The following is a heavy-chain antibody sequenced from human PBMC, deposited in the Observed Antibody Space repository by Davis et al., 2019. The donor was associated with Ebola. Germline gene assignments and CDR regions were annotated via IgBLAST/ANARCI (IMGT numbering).Heavy chain of an antibody. CDR3: ARGNRALDAFDI. J-gene: IGHJ3*02. V-gene: IGHV3-30*03. CDR2: ISYDGSNK. D-gene: IGHD1-14*01. Sequence: GESLKISCAASGFTFSSYGMHWVRQAPGKGLEWVAVISYDGSNKYYADSVKGRFTISRDNSKNSLYLQMNSLRAEDTAVYYCARGNRALDAFDIWGQGTMVTVSS. CDR1: GFTFSSYG.